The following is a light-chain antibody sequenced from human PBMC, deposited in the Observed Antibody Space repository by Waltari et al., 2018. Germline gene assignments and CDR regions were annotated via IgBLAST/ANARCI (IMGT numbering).Light chain of an antibody. V-gene: IGLV2-8*01. Sequence: QSALTQPPSASGSPGQSVTISCTGTSSDVGGYNSVPWFQQRPGKAPKVMIYEVSKRPSGVPDRFSGSKSGNTASLIVSGLQAEDEADYYCSSYAGSKFWVFGGGTKLTVL. CDR2: EVS. J-gene: IGLJ3*02. CDR3: SSYAGSKFWV. CDR1: SSDVGGYNS.